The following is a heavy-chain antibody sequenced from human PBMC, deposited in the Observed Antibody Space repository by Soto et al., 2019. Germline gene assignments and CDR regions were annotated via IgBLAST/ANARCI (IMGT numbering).Heavy chain of an antibody. Sequence: ASVKVSCKASGYTFTSYGISWVRQAPGQGLDWMGLISPSGGSTSYAQKFQGRVTMTRDTSTSTVYMELSSLRSEDTAVYYCARDPGIAVAGDYGMDVWGQGTTVTVSS. CDR3: ARDPGIAVAGDYGMDV. D-gene: IGHD6-19*01. J-gene: IGHJ6*02. CDR2: ISPSGGST. CDR1: GYTFTSYG. V-gene: IGHV1-46*01.